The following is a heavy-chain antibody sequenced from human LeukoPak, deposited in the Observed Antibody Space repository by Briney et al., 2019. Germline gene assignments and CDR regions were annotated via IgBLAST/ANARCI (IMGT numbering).Heavy chain of an antibody. CDR2: IKPDGSEK. CDR3: ARDLMGIAYRGAFYY. J-gene: IGHJ4*02. CDR1: GFTFSGRW. V-gene: IGHV3-7*03. Sequence: GGSLRLSCAASGFTFSGRWMSWVRQAPGKGLEWVANIKPDGSEKNYVDSVKGRFTISRDNAKSSLYLQMNSLRAEDTAVYYCARDLMGIAYRGAFYYWGQGTLVTVSS. D-gene: IGHD6-13*01.